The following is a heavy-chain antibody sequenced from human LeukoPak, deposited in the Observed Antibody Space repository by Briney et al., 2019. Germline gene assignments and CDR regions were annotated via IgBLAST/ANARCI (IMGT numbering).Heavy chain of an antibody. D-gene: IGHD1-26*01. CDR2: IYTSGST. Sequence: SETLSLTCTVSGGSISSYYWSWIRQPAGKGLEWIGRIYTSGSTNYNPSLKSRVTMSVDTSKNQFSLKLSSVTAADTAVYYCARAHLTESGSYPIYYYYYMEVWGKGTTVTVSS. CDR3: ARAHLTESGSYPIYYYYYMEV. J-gene: IGHJ6*03. CDR1: GGSISSYY. V-gene: IGHV4-4*07.